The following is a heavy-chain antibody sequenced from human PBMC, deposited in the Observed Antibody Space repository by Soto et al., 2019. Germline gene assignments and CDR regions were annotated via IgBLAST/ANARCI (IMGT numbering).Heavy chain of an antibody. J-gene: IGHJ6*04. CDR1: GFSFSSFA. CDR2: IGDSGAST. Sequence: EVLLLESGGGLVRPGGSLRLSCEASGFSFSSFAMNWVRQAPGKGLEWVSAIGDSGASTYYADSVKGRFTISRDNSRNTLYLQLNSLRAEDTAVYYCAKGVELDVWGNGTTVTVSS. V-gene: IGHV3-23*01. D-gene: IGHD1-26*01. CDR3: AKGVELDV.